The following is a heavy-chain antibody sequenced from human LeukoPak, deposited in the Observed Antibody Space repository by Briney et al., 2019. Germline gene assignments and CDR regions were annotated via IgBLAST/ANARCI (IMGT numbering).Heavy chain of an antibody. Sequence: SQTLSLTCTVSGGSISSGDYYWSWIRQPPGKGLEWNWYIYYSGSTYYNPSLKSRVTISVDTSKNQFSLKLSSVTAADTAVYYCARDQYYDILTGPYGMDVWGQGTTVTVSS. CDR2: IYYSGST. D-gene: IGHD3-9*01. V-gene: IGHV4-30-4*01. CDR1: GGSISSGDYY. J-gene: IGHJ6*02. CDR3: ARDQYYDILTGPYGMDV.